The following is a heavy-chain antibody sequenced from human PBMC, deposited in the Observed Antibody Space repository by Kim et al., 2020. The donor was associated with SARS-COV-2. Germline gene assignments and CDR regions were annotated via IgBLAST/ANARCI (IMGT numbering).Heavy chain of an antibody. Sequence: STNYNPALKTRVTISVDTSTNQFSLNLSSVTAADTAVYYCARGGRYFDSWGQGTTVTVSS. CDR3: ARGGRYFDS. CDR2: ST. D-gene: IGHD3-9*01. V-gene: IGHV4-59*09. J-gene: IGHJ6*02.